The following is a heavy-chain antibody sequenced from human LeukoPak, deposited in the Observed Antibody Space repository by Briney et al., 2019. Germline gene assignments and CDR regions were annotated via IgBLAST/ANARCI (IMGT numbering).Heavy chain of an antibody. CDR1: GFTFSSYA. V-gene: IGHV3-64*01. CDR3: ARDKVVTPGYYYYMDV. J-gene: IGHJ6*03. D-gene: IGHD4-23*01. CDR2: ISGNGGNT. Sequence: GGSLRLSYEASGFTFSSYAMDWVRQAPGKGLEHISAISGNGGNTYYANSVKGRFTISRDNSKNTLYLQMGSLRAEDMAVYYCARDKVVTPGYYYYMDVWGKGTTVTVSS.